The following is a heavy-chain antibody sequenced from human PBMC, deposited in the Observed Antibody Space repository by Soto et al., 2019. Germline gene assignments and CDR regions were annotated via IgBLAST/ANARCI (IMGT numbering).Heavy chain of an antibody. J-gene: IGHJ4*02. CDR3: ARIGTVLTPDDS. V-gene: IGHV3-48*03. CDR1: GFTFSTYE. Sequence: SLRLSCVGSGFTFSTYEMQWVRQAPGKGLEWVSYISSGGSTIFYGESVKGRFTVSRDNDRSSLYLQMNSLRVEDSGVYYCARIGTVLTPDDSWGQGTLVTVSS. D-gene: IGHD2-21*02. CDR2: ISSGGSTI.